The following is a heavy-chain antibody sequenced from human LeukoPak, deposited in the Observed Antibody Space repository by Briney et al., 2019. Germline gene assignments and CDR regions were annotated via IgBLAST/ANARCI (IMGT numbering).Heavy chain of an antibody. CDR2: ISYDGSNK. J-gene: IGHJ4*02. CDR3: ARDLTGGYYDSSGYFFDY. D-gene: IGHD3-22*01. V-gene: IGHV3-30-3*01. CDR1: GFTFSSYA. Sequence: GRSLRLSCAASGFTFSSYAMHWVRQAPGKGLEWVAVISYDGSNKYYADSVKGRFTISRDNSKNTLYLQMNSLRAEDTAVYYCARDLTGGYYDSSGYFFDYWGQGILVTVSS.